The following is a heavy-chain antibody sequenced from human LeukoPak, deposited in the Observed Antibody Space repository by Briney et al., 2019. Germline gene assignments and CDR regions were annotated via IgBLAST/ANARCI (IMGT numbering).Heavy chain of an antibody. D-gene: IGHD3-10*01. CDR3: ARGVPPGRSVLLWFGEFDP. V-gene: IGHV1-8*01. J-gene: IGHJ5*02. CDR1: GFTFTSYD. CDR2: MNPNSGNT. Sequence: GASVKVSCKASGFTFTSYDINWVRQATGQGLEWMGWMNPNSGNTGYAQKFQGRVTMTRNTSISTAYMELSSLRSEDTAVYYCARGVPPGRSVLLWFGEFDPWGQGTLVTVSS.